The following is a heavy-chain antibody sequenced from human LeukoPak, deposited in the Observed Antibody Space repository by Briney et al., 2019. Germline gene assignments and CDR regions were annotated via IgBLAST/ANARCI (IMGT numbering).Heavy chain of an antibody. CDR2: IHKAGTES. D-gene: IGHD1-26*01. Sequence: PGGSLRPSCAASGFTLTDYWMTWVRQVPGKGLEWVANIHKAGTESYYVDSVKGRFAISRDNAKNSLYLQLSSLRVDDTAVYYCARVGTWELQRVFDYWGQGTLVTVSS. V-gene: IGHV3-7*01. CDR3: ARVGTWELQRVFDY. J-gene: IGHJ4*02. CDR1: GFTLTDYW.